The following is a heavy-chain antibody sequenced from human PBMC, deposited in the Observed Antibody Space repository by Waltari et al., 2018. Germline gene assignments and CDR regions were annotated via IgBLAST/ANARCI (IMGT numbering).Heavy chain of an antibody. CDR3: ARHSIVPGVLDP. CDR1: GGSISSSSYY. CDR2: IYYSGST. V-gene: IGHV4-39*01. J-gene: IGHJ5*02. D-gene: IGHD3-3*02. Sequence: QLQLQESGPGLVKPSETLSLTCTVSGGSISSSSYYWAWIRQPPGKGLEWIGSIYYSGSTYYNPSLKSRVTISVDTSKNQFSLKLSSVTAADTAVYYCARHSIVPGVLDPWGQGTLVTVSS.